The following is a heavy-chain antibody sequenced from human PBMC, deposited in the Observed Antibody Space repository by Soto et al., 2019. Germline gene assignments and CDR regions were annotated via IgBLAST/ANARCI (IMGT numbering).Heavy chain of an antibody. CDR1: GGTFSSYA. CDR3: ARAIAAAGIYYYYGMDV. J-gene: IGHJ6*02. CDR2: IIPIFGTA. Sequence: QVQLVQSGAEVKKPGSSVKVSCKASGGTFSSYAISWVRQAPGQGLEWMGGIIPIFGTANYAQKFQGRVKITADESTSKADMELSSLRSEDTAVYYCARAIAAAGIYYYYGMDVWGQGTTVTVSS. V-gene: IGHV1-69*01. D-gene: IGHD6-13*01.